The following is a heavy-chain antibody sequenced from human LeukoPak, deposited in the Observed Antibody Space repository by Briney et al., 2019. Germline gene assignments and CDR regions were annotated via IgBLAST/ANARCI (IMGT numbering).Heavy chain of an antibody. V-gene: IGHV1-8*01. CDR2: MNPNSGNT. CDR1: GYTFTSYD. J-gene: IGHJ6*02. D-gene: IGHD3-3*01. CDR3: ARGGGLTIFGVVIGLYYGMDV. Sequence: ASVKVSCKASGYTFTSYDINWVRQATGQGLEWMGWMNPNSGNTGYAQKFQGRVTMTRNTSISTAYMELSSLRSEGTAVYYCARGGGLTIFGVVIGLYYGMDVWGQGTTVTVSS.